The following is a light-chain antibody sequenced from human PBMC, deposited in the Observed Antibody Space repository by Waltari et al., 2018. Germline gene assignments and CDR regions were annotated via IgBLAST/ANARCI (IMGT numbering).Light chain of an antibody. CDR2: GAT. CDR1: QPVRTTY. J-gene: IGKJ4*01. Sequence: EIELTQSPGTLAVSPGDRATRSCRASQPVRTTYLAWYQQQPGQAPTLLIYGATSRATGIPDRFSGSGSGTDFSLTISSLEPEDFAVYYCQQYDISPLTFGGGTKVEIK. CDR3: QQYDISPLT. V-gene: IGKV3-20*01.